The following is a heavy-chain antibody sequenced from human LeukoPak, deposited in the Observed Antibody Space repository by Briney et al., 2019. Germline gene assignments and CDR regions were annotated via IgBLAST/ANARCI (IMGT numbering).Heavy chain of an antibody. CDR3: ARSAGLGLDY. Sequence: SQTLSLTCTVSGGSISSGSYYWSWIRQPAGKGLEWIGRIYTSGSTNYNPSLKSRVTISVDTSKNQFSLKLSSVTAADTAVYYCARSAGLGLDYWGQGTLVTVSS. J-gene: IGHJ4*02. CDR1: GGSISSGSYY. D-gene: IGHD3-16*01. V-gene: IGHV4-61*02. CDR2: IYTSGST.